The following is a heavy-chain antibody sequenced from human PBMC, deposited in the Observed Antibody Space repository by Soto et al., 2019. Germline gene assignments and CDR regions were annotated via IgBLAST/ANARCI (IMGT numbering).Heavy chain of an antibody. V-gene: IGHV1-69*01. Sequence: QVQLVQSGAEVKKPGSSVKVSCKASGGTFSSYAISWVRQAPGQGLEWMGGIIPIFGTANYAQKFQGRVTITADESTSTAYMELSSLRSEDTDVYYCASSFYCSSTSCYDYYYYGMDVWGQGTTVTVSS. CDR3: ASSFYCSSTSCYDYYYYGMDV. J-gene: IGHJ6*02. CDR1: GGTFSSYA. D-gene: IGHD2-2*01. CDR2: IIPIFGTA.